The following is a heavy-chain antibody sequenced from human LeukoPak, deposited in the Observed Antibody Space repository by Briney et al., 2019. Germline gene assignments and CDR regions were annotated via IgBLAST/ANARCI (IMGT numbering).Heavy chain of an antibody. J-gene: IGHJ4*02. Sequence: GGSLRLSCAASEFTFSNAWMSWVRQAPGKGLEWVGGINSKTDGGTADYAAPVRGRFTISRDDSKNTLYLQMNSLQTEDTAVYYCTTGASYWGQGTLVTVSS. CDR1: EFTFSNAW. V-gene: IGHV3-15*01. CDR3: TTGASY. CDR2: INSKTDGGTA.